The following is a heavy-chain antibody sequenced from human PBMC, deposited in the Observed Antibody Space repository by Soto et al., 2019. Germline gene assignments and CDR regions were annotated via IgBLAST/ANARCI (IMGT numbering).Heavy chain of an antibody. V-gene: IGHV1-69*13. D-gene: IGHD6-19*01. CDR3: TRTSGYGRGLLQDY. Sequence: SVKVSCKASGGTFSSDAVSWVRQAPGQGLEWMGGLIPILGTTHYAQKFQGRVTISADESTNTAYMELSSLRSDDTAVYYCTRTSGYGRGLLQDYLGQGTRVTRSS. J-gene: IGHJ4*02. CDR2: LIPILGTT. CDR1: GGTFSSDA.